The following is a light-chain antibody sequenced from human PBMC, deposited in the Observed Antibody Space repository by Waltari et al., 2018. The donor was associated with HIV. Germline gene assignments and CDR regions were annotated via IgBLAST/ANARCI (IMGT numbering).Light chain of an antibody. CDR3: SSYTSSSTLYVV. V-gene: IGLV2-14*01. J-gene: IGLJ2*01. CDR2: EVS. Sequence: QSALTQPASVSGSPGQSITISCTGTSSDVGGYNYLSWYQQHPGKAPKLMIYEVSNRPSGVSNRFSGSKSGNTASLTISGLQAEDEADYYCSSYTSSSTLYVVFGGGTKLTVL. CDR1: SSDVGGYNY.